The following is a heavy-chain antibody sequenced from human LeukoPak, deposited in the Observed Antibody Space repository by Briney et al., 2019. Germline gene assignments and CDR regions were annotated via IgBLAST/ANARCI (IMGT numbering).Heavy chain of an antibody. CDR3: AKDLSYYYGSGSYSPFDY. D-gene: IGHD3-10*01. CDR1: GFTFSSYG. CDR2: ISYDGSNK. Sequence: GGSLRLSCAASGFTFSSYGMHWVRQAPGKGLEWVAVISYDGSNKYYADSVKGRFTISRDNSKNTLYLQMNSLRAEDTAVYYCAKDLSYYYGSGSYSPFDYWGQGTLVTVSS. J-gene: IGHJ4*02. V-gene: IGHV3-30*18.